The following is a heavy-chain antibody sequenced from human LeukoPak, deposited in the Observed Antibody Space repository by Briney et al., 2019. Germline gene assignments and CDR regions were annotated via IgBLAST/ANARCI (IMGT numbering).Heavy chain of an antibody. CDR2: INEDGSEK. Sequence: PPGGSLRLSCAAAGFILRNYWMGWVRQAPGKGLEWVANINEDGSEKYYVDSVKGRFTISRDNAKNSLYLQMNILRAEDTAVFYCLSGPGHCGQGTLVIVSS. J-gene: IGHJ4*02. CDR1: GFILRNYW. V-gene: IGHV3-7*01. CDR3: LSGPGH.